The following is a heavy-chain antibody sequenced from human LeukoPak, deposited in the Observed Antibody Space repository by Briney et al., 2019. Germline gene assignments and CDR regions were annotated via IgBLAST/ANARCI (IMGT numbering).Heavy chain of an antibody. J-gene: IGHJ3*02. CDR2: ISGSGGTT. CDR1: GFTFTSYT. Sequence: PGGSLRLSCAASGFTFTSYTMSWVRQAPGQGLAWVSAISGSGGTTYYADSVKGRFTVSRYNSKNMLYLQMNSLRAEDTAVYYRARFSSWNAFDIWGQGTMVTVSS. D-gene: IGHD6-13*01. V-gene: IGHV3-23*01. CDR3: ARFSSWNAFDI.